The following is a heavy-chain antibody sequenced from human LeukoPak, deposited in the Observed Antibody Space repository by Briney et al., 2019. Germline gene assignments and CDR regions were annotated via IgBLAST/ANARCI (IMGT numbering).Heavy chain of an antibody. Sequence: GGSLRLSCAASGFTFSDYYMSWIRQAPGKGLEWVSYISSSGSTIYYADSVKGRFTISRDNAKNSLYLQMNSLRAEDTAVYYCARPQGFGELLYPIDYWGQGTLVTVSS. CDR2: ISSSGSTI. J-gene: IGHJ4*02. D-gene: IGHD3-10*01. V-gene: IGHV3-11*01. CDR1: GFTFSDYY. CDR3: ARPQGFGELLYPIDY.